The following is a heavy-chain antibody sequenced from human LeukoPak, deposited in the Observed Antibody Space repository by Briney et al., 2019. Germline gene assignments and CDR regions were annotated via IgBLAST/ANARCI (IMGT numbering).Heavy chain of an antibody. V-gene: IGHV4-34*01. CDR2: INHSGST. CDR3: ATLGEYYDSSGYYYN. J-gene: IGHJ4*02. CDR1: GGSFSGYY. Sequence: SETLSLTRAVYGGSFSGYYWSWIRQPPGKGLEWIGEINHSGSTNYNPSLKSRVTISVDTSKNQFSLKLTSVTAADTAVYYCATLGEYYDSSGYYYNWGQGTLVTVSS. D-gene: IGHD3-22*01.